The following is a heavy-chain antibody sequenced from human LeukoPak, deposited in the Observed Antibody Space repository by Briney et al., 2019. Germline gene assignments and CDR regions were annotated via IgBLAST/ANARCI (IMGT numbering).Heavy chain of an antibody. CDR2: INPSGGST. J-gene: IGHJ4*02. Sequence: ASVKVSCKASGYTFTSYYMHWVQQAPGQGLEWMGIINPSGGSTSYAQKFQGRVTMTRDTSTSTIYMELSSLRSEDTAVYYCAREDISRLLYYWGQGTLVTVSS. D-gene: IGHD2-21*02. V-gene: IGHV1-46*01. CDR3: AREDISRLLYY. CDR1: GYTFTSYY.